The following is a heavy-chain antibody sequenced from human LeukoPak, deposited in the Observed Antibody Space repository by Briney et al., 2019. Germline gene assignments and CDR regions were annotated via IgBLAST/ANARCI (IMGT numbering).Heavy chain of an antibody. J-gene: IGHJ6*02. Sequence: SETLSLTCAVYGGSFSGYYWSWIRQPPGKGLEWIGEINHSGSTNYNPSLKSRVTISVDTSKNQFSLKLSSVTAADTAVYYCARPTYYYYYGMGVWGQGTTVTVSS. V-gene: IGHV4-34*01. CDR1: GGSFSGYY. CDR2: INHSGST. CDR3: ARPTYYYYYGMGV.